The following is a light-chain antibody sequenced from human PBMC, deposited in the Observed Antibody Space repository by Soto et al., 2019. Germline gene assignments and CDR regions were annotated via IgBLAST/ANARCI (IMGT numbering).Light chain of an antibody. CDR2: GAS. CDR1: QSVSSSY. V-gene: IGKV3D-15*01. J-gene: IGKJ5*01. Sequence: ELVLTQSPGTLSLSPGERATLSCRASQSVSSSYLAWYQQKPGQAPRLLIYGASSRATGIPARFSGSGSGTEFTLTISSLQSEDFAVYYCQEYNNWPLITFGQGTRLEIK. CDR3: QEYNNWPLIT.